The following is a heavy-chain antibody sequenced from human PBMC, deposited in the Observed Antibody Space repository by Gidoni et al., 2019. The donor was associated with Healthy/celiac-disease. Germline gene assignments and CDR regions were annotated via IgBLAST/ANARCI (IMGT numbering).Heavy chain of an antibody. Sequence: QVQLVESGGGVAQPGRSLRLSCAASGFPFSSYAMHWVRQAPGKGLEWVAVISYDGSNKYYADSVKGRFTISRDNSKNTLYLQMNSLRAEDTAVYYCARDLIRGVIIGGYYMDVWGKGTTVTVSS. V-gene: IGHV3-30-3*01. CDR1: GFPFSSYA. D-gene: IGHD3-10*01. CDR3: ARDLIRGVIIGGYYMDV. J-gene: IGHJ6*03. CDR2: ISYDGSNK.